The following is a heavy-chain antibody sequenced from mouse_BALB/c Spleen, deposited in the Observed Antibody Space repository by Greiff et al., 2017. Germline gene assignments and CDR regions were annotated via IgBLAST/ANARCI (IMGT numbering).Heavy chain of an antibody. CDR2: IWTGGGT. CDR3: VSDGYGKLTY. CDR1: GFSLTSYD. V-gene: IGHV2-9-2*01. D-gene: IGHD1-3*01. J-gene: IGHJ3*01. Sequence: VQLVESGPGLVAPSQSLSITCTVSGFSLTSYDISWIRQPPGKGLEWLGVIWTGGGTNYNSAFMSRLSISKDNDKSQVFLRMNSLQTDDTALDCCVSDGYGKLTYWGQGTLVTVSA.